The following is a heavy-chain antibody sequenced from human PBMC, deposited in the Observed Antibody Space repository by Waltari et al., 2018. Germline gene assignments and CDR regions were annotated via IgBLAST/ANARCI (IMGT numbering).Heavy chain of an antibody. V-gene: IGHV3-53*01. CDR1: GVTVSNNY. J-gene: IGHJ4*02. D-gene: IGHD2-21*02. Sequence: EVQLVESGGGLIQPGGSLRLSCVASGVTVSNNYMTWLPQARGKGLGLDSRIYSGGTTYYADYVGGRFTISRDGSKNTVYLQMNSLRAEDTAVYFCARNQVETALGYWGQGTLVTVSS. CDR2: IYSGGTT. CDR3: ARNQVETALGY.